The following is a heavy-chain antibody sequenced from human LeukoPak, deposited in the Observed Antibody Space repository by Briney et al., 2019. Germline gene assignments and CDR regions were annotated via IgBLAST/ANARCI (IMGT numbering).Heavy chain of an antibody. CDR3: AKEGGSRSHSNRLAV. CDR2: MRYDGSNK. Sequence: GGSLRLSCTVSEFTFSTYGLRWVRQAPGKGLEWVAFMRYDGSNKYYGDSVKGRFIISRDNSKNTLYLQMNSLRVEDTALYYCAKEGGSRSHSNRLAVWGQGTLVTVSS. CDR1: EFTFSTYG. D-gene: IGHD3-16*01. V-gene: IGHV3-30*02. J-gene: IGHJ4*02.